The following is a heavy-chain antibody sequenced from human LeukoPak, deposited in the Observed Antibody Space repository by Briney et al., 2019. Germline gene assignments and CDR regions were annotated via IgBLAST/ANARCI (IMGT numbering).Heavy chain of an antibody. CDR1: EFTVSVNY. V-gene: IGHV3-53*01. J-gene: IGHJ4*01. D-gene: IGHD2-8*01. Sequence: GGSLRLSCAASEFTVSVNYMSWVRQAPGKGLEWVSFIYSGGSTYYADSVKGRFTISRDNAKNSLYLQMNSLRAEDTAVYYCSTDPRLLIYWGHGTLVTVSS. CDR3: STDPRLLIY. CDR2: IYSGGST.